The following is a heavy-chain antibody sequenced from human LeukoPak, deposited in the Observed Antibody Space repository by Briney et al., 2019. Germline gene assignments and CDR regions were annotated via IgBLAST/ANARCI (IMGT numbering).Heavy chain of an antibody. CDR2: ISWNSGSI. Sequence: GGSLRLSCAASGFTFSSYAMSWVRQALGKGLEWVSGISWNSGSIGYADSVKGRFTISRDNAKNSLYLQMNSLRAEDTALYYCAKDMFGHSGCLDYWGQGTLVTVSS. CDR1: GFTFSSYA. V-gene: IGHV3-9*01. J-gene: IGHJ4*02. CDR3: AKDMFGHSGCLDY. D-gene: IGHD6-19*01.